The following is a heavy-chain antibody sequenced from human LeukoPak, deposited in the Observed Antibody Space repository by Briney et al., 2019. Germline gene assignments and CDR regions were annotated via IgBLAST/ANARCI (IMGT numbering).Heavy chain of an antibody. CDR2: IYYSGST. Sequence: SETLSLTCTVSGGSISSYYWSWIRQPPGKGLEWIGYIYYSGSTNYNPSLKSRVTISVDTSKNQFSLKLSSVTAADTAVYYCARDLKVRGVISTSNWFDPWGQGTLVTVSS. D-gene: IGHD3-10*01. V-gene: IGHV4-59*01. J-gene: IGHJ5*02. CDR3: ARDLKVRGVISTSNWFDP. CDR1: GGSISSYY.